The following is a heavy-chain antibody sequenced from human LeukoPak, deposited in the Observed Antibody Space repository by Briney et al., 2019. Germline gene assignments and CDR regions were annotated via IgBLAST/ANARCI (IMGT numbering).Heavy chain of an antibody. V-gene: IGHV4-61*01. J-gene: IGHJ5*02. Sequence: SETLSLTCTVSGGSVSSGSYYWSWIRQPPGKGLEWIGYIYYSGSTNYNPSLKSRVTISVDTSKNQFSLKLSSVTAADTAVYYCAREGIAVADPYNWFDPWGQGTLVTVSS. D-gene: IGHD6-19*01. CDR3: AREGIAVADPYNWFDP. CDR2: IYYSGST. CDR1: GGSVSSGSYY.